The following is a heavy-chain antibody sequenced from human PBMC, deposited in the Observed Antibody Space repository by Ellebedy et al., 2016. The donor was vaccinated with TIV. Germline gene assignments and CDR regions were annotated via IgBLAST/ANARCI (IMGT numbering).Heavy chain of an antibody. Sequence: GESLKISXAASGFTVSSNYMSWVRQAPRKGLEWVSVIYSGGNTYYADSVKGRFTISRDNSKNTVYLQMNRLRAEDTAVYYCAALVRVTPEVDYWGQGTLVTVSS. CDR2: IYSGGNT. CDR1: GFTVSSNY. J-gene: IGHJ4*02. V-gene: IGHV3-53*01. D-gene: IGHD2-21*02. CDR3: AALVRVTPEVDY.